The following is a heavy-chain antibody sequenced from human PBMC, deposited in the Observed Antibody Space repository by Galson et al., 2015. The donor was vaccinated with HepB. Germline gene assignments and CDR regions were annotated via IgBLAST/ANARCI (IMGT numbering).Heavy chain of an antibody. CDR1: GFTFSSYA. D-gene: IGHD3-10*01. CDR2: ISGSGGST. CDR3: GGGGGGVISLFDY. V-gene: IGHV3-23*01. J-gene: IGHJ4*02. Sequence: SLRLSCAASGFTFSSYAMSWVRQAPGKGLEWVSVISGSGGSTYYADSVKGRFTISRDNSKNTLYLQMNSLRAGDTAVYYCGGGGGGVISLFDYWGQGTLVTVSS.